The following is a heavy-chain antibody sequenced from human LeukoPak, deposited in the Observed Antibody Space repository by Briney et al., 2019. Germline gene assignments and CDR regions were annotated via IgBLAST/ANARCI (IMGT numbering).Heavy chain of an antibody. CDR3: ARSPRSGSLE. CDR2: IYYSGST. D-gene: IGHD3-22*01. J-gene: IGHJ4*02. CDR1: GDSISSSRYY. V-gene: IGHV4-39*01. Sequence: SETLSLTCTVSGDSISSSRYYWGWIRQPPGKGLEWIGSIYYSGSTNYNPSLKSRVTISVDTSKNQYSLRLSSVTAADTAVYYCARSPRSGSLEWGQGTLVTVSS.